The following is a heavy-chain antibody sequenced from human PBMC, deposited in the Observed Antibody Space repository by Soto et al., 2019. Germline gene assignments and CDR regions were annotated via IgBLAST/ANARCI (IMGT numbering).Heavy chain of an antibody. CDR2: ISYDGSNK. V-gene: IGHV3-30-3*01. CDR3: ARGGIFRGSSGYLGSYFDY. CDR1: GFTFSSYA. J-gene: IGHJ4*02. D-gene: IGHD3-22*01. Sequence: QVQLVESGGGVVQPGRSLRLSCAASGFTFSSYAMHWVRQAPGKGLEWVAVISYDGSNKYYADSVKGRFTISRDNSKNTLYLQMNILRAEDTAVYYCARGGIFRGSSGYLGSYFDYWGQGTLVTVSS.